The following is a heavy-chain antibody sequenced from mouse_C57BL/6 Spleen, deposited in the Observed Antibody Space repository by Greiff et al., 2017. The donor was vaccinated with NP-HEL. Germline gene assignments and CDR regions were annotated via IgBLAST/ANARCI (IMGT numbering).Heavy chain of an antibody. D-gene: IGHD4-1*01. CDR1: GFTFSSYA. J-gene: IGHJ1*03. CDR3: AREGGTTNWEKGYFDV. CDR2: ISDGGSYT. Sequence: EVQGVESGGGLVKPGGSLKLSCAASGFTFSSYAMSWVRQTPEKRLEWVATISDGGSYTYYPDNVKGRFTISRDNAKNKLYLQMSHLKSEDTAMYYCAREGGTTNWEKGYFDVWGTGTTVTVSS. V-gene: IGHV5-4*01.